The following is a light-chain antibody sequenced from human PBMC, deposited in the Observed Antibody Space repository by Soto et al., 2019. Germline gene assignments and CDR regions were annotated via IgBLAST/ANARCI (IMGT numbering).Light chain of an antibody. CDR2: TTS. CDR1: QSISRY. CDR3: QQSSNTPYT. V-gene: IGKV1-39*01. J-gene: IGKJ2*01. Sequence: DIQLTQSPSSLSASVGDRVSISCRASQSISRYLNWYQWRPGKAPKLLIYTTSSVQSGVPSRFSGSGSGTAFTLTISSLQPEDFATYYCQQSSNTPYTFGRGTKLEI.